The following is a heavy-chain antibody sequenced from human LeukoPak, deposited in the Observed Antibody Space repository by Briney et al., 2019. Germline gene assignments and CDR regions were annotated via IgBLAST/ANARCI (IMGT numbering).Heavy chain of an antibody. D-gene: IGHD6-19*01. CDR3: VRRPQSVAGVYYYYYMDV. V-gene: IGHV3-21*01. J-gene: IGHJ6*03. CDR2: ISSSSTYI. CDR1: GFTFSSYR. Sequence: GGSLRLSCAASGFTFSSYRMNWVRQAPGKGLEWVSSISSSSTYIYYADSVKGRFTISRDNAKNSLYLQMNSLRAEDTAVYYCVRRPQSVAGVYYYYYMDVWGKGTTVTVSS.